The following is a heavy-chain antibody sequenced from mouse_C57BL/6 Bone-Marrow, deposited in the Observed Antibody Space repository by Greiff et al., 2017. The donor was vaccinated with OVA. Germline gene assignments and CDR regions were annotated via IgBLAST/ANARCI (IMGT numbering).Heavy chain of an antibody. CDR3: ARGDY. Sequence: EVKVEESGGGLVQPGGSLSLSCAASGFTFTDYYMSWVRQPPGKALEWLGFIRNKANGYTTEYSASVKGRFTISRDNAKNNLYLQMSHLKSEDTAMYYCARGDYWGQGTTLTVSS. J-gene: IGHJ2*01. V-gene: IGHV7-3*01. CDR2: IRNKANGYTT. CDR1: GFTFTDYY.